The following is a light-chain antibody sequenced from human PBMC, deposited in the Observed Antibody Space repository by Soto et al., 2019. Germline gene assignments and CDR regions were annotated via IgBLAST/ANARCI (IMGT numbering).Light chain of an antibody. CDR1: QSVSSN. CDR3: QQYNKWPPIT. Sequence: EIWMTQSPATLSVSPWEIVGLSCSASQSVSSNLAWYQQKPGQAPRLLIFGASTRATGIPARFSGSGSGTEFTLTISSLQSEDFAVYYCQQYNKWPPITFGQGTRLEIK. J-gene: IGKJ5*01. CDR2: GAS. V-gene: IGKV3-15*01.